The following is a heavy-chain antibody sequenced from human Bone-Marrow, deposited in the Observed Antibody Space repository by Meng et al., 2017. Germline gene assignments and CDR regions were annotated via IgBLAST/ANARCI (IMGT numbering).Heavy chain of an antibody. V-gene: IGHV3-30*01. Sequence: GESLKISCAASGFTFSSYAMHWVRQAPGKGLEWVAVISYDGSNKYYADSVKGRFTISRDNSKNTLYLQMNSLRAEDTAVYYCARSEYNRWLRYDYWGQGT. CDR2: ISYDGSNK. J-gene: IGHJ4*02. CDR1: GFTFSSYA. D-gene: IGHD5-12*01. CDR3: ARSEYNRWLRYDY.